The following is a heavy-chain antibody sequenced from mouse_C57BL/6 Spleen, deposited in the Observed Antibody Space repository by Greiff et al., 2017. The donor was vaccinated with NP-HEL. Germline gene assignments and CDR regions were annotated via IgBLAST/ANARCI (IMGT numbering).Heavy chain of an antibody. D-gene: IGHD1-1*01. CDR1: GYTFTDYE. CDR3: PFITTVVEGYFDV. V-gene: IGHV1-15*01. Sequence: QVQLQQSGAELVRPGASVTLSCKASGYTFTDYEMHWVKQTPVHGLEWIGAIDPETGGTAYNQKFKGKAILTADKSSSTAYMELRGLTSEDSAVYYCPFITTVVEGYFDVWGTGTTGTVSS. J-gene: IGHJ1*03. CDR2: IDPETGGT.